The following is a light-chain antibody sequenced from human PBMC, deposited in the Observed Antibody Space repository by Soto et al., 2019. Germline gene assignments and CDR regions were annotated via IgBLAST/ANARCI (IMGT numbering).Light chain of an antibody. Sequence: IVLAQSPGTLSLSPGERATLSCRASQSVSSSYLAWYQQKPGQAPRLLIHGASTRATGIPARFSGSGSGTEFTLTITGLQSEDFAVYYCHQYDNWLWTFGQGTKVDIK. CDR3: HQYDNWLWT. CDR2: GAS. J-gene: IGKJ1*01. V-gene: IGKV3-15*01. CDR1: QSVSSSY.